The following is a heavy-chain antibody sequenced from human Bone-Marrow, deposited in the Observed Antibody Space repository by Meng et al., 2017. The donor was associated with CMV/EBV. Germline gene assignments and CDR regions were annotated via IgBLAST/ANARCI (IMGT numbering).Heavy chain of an antibody. D-gene: IGHD3-10*01. CDR3: ARELAGSGKSYYFDY. CDR2: INHSGST. V-gene: IGHV4-34*01. CDR1: GFTFSSYS. Sequence: ESLKISCAASGFTFSSYSMNWVRQAPGKGLEWIGEINHSGSTNYNPSLKSRVTISVDTSKNQFSLKLSSVTAADTAVYYCARELAGSGKSYYFDYWGQGTLATFPS. J-gene: IGHJ4*02.